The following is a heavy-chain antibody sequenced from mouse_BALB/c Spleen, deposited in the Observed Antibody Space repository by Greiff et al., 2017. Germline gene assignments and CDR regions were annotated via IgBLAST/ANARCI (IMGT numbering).Heavy chain of an antibody. J-gene: IGHJ1*01. CDR1: GFTFSSYG. Sequence: EVQGVESGGDLVKPGGSLKLSCAASGFTFSSYGMSWVRQTPDKRLEWVATISSGGSYTYYPDSVKGRFTISRDNAKNTLYLQMSSLKSEDTAMYYCARRGGLRNWYFDVWGAGTTVTVSS. CDR2: ISSGGSYT. D-gene: IGHD2-4*01. CDR3: ARRGGLRNWYFDV. V-gene: IGHV5-6*01.